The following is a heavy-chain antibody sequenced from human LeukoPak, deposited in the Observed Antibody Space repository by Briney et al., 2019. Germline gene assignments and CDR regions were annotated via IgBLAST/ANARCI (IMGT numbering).Heavy chain of an antibody. D-gene: IGHD3-9*01. J-gene: IGHJ4*02. CDR2: ISYDGSNK. CDR3: VREESPPFPDILTGYPDY. Sequence: GRSLRLSCAASGFTFSSYAMHWVRQAPGKGLEWVAVISYDGSNKYYADSVKGRFTISRDNSKNTLYLQMNSLRAEDTAVYYCVREESPPFPDILTGYPDYWGQGTLVTVSS. CDR1: GFTFSSYA. V-gene: IGHV3-30*04.